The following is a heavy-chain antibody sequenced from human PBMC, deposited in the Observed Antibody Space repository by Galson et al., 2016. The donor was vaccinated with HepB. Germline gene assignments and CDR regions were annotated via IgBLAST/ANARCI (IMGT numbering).Heavy chain of an antibody. V-gene: IGHV1-46*01. D-gene: IGHD2-15*01. Sequence: SVKVSCKASGYTFTSYYMHWVRQAPGQGLEWMGIINPSGGSTSYAQKFQGRVTMTRDTSTSTVYMELSSLRSEDTAIYYCARDLYCYSCGWDYYYYNMDVWGQGTPVTVSS. CDR2: INPSGGST. J-gene: IGHJ6*03. CDR3: ARDLYCYSCGWDYYYYNMDV. CDR1: GYTFTSYY.